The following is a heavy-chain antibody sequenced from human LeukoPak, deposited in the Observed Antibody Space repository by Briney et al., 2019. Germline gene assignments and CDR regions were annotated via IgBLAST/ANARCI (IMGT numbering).Heavy chain of an antibody. V-gene: IGHV3-23*01. CDR1: DFNFITYA. J-gene: IGHJ4*02. CDR2: ISGGGDVT. Sequence: GGSLRLSYAASDFNFITYAMSWVRQAPGKGLEWVSTISGGGDVTYYADSVKGHFTISRDNSKNTLYLQMNNLRAEDTAVYYCARGRPVGASTVEDYRGQGTLVTVSS. CDR3: ARGRPVGASTVEDY. D-gene: IGHD1-26*01.